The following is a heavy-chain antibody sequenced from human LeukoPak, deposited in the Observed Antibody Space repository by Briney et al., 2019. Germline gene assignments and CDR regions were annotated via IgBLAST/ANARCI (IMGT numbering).Heavy chain of an antibody. D-gene: IGHD6-13*01. V-gene: IGHV3-7*01. J-gene: IGHJ4*01. Sequence: GGSLILSCAVSGFTFSSHWMNWVRQAPGKGLEWVASIKQDGGEKSYVDSVKGRFAISRDNAKNTLYLQMSSLRVEDTAIYYCARDGTAAGLYFDLWGQGTLVTVSS. CDR1: GFTFSSHW. CDR2: IKQDGGEK. CDR3: ARDGTAAGLYFDL.